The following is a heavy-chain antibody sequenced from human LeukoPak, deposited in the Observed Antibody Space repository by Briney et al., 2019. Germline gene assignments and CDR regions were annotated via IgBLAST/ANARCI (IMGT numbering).Heavy chain of an antibody. CDR3: ASWYYYGSVGFDY. D-gene: IGHD3-10*01. CDR2: INPNSGGT. V-gene: IGHV1-2*06. CDR1: GYTFTGYY. J-gene: IGHJ4*02. Sequence: GASVKVSCKASGYTFTGYYMHWLRQAPGQGLEWMGRINPNSGGTNYEHKFQGRITITSDTSISTAYMELSRLRSDDTAVYYCASWYYYGSVGFDYWGQGTLVTVSS.